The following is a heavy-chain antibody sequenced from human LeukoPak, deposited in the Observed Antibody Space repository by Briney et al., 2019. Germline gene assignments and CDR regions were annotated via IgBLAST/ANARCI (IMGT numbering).Heavy chain of an antibody. V-gene: IGHV3-11*04. J-gene: IGHJ5*02. D-gene: IGHD3-3*01. CDR1: GFTFSDYY. Sequence: GGTLRLSCAASGFTFSDYYMSWLRQARGKGLEWVSYISSSGSTIYYADSVKGRFTISRDNAKNSLYLQMNSLRAEDTAVYYCAREEVHDFWSGDSPNRFDPWGQGTLVTVSS. CDR3: AREEVHDFWSGDSPNRFDP. CDR2: ISSSGSTI.